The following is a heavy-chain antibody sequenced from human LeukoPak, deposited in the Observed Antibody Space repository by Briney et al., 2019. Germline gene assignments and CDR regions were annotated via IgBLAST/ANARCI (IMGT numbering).Heavy chain of an antibody. CDR2: IRYEGSDK. CDR3: AKDKGFLTGYFDY. V-gene: IGHV3-30*02. CDR1: GFTFSSYG. J-gene: IGHJ4*02. D-gene: IGHD3-9*01. Sequence: PGGSLRLSCAASGFTFSSYGMHWVRQAPGKGLEWVAFIRYEGSDKYYPDSVKGRFTISRDNSKNTLYLQMNSLRAEDTAVYYCAKDKGFLTGYFDYWGQGTLVSVSS.